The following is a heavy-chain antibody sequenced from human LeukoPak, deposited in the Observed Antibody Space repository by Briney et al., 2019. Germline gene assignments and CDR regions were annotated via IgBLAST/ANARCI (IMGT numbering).Heavy chain of an antibody. CDR1: GYTFTSYD. D-gene: IGHD4-17*01. CDR2: MNPNSGNT. Sequence: ASVKVSCKASGYTFTSYDINWVRQATGQGLEWMGWMNPNSGNTGYAQKFQGRVTMTRDMSTSTVYMELSSLRSEDTAVYYCARDRGYGDFVFDSWGQGTLVTVSS. CDR3: ARDRGYGDFVFDS. J-gene: IGHJ4*02. V-gene: IGHV1-8*01.